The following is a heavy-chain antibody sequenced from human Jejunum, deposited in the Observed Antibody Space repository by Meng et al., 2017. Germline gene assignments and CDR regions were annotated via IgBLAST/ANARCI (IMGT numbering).Heavy chain of an antibody. CDR3: AHSSSSSSFGFDY. V-gene: IGHV4-61*08. CDR2: IYYSGGT. CDR1: GGSVSSAAYY. J-gene: IGHJ4*02. D-gene: IGHD6-6*01. Sequence: GEVQGPGPGLVRPSETLSLTCTFSGGSVSSAAYYWNWIRQPPGKGLEWIGYIYYSGGTTYSPSLNRRVTISIDTAKNQVSLKVSSVTAADTAVYYCAHSSSSSSFGFDYWGQGTLVTVSS.